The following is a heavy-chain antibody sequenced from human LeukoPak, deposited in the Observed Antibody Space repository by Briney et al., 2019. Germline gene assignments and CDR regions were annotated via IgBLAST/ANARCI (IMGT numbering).Heavy chain of an antibody. V-gene: IGHV3-30*02. Sequence: GGSLRLSCAASGFTFSSYGMHWVRQAPGKGLEWVAFIRYDGSNKYYADSVKGRFTISRDNSKNTLYLQMNSLRAEDTAVYYCAKDLLQSSTSCYDYWGQGTLVTVSS. CDR3: AKDLLQSSTSCYDY. CDR1: GFTFSSYG. J-gene: IGHJ4*02. CDR2: IRYDGSNK. D-gene: IGHD2-2*01.